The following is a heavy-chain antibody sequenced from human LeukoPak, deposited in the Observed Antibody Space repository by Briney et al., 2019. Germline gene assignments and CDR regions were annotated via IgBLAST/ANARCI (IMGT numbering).Heavy chain of an antibody. D-gene: IGHD3-22*01. CDR3: ARVSSGYDDY. J-gene: IGHJ4*02. V-gene: IGHV1-18*01. CDR1: GYTFTNNG. CDR2: ISTYNGNT. Sequence: VASVKVSCKASGYTFTNNGICWVRQAPGQGLEWMGWISTYNGNTNYAQKFQGRVTMTTDTPTSTAYMELRSLTSDDTAVYYCARVSSGYDDYWGQGTLVIVSS.